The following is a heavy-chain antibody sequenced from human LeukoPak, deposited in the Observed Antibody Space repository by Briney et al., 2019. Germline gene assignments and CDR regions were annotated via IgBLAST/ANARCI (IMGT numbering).Heavy chain of an antibody. D-gene: IGHD3-16*02. CDR2: IYVTGNR. CDR3: ARHIGGGIEDMDV. J-gene: IGHJ6*03. V-gene: IGHV4-59*08. Sequence: PGGSLRLSCAASGFTFSSYWMSWDRQAPGKGLEWIGYIYVTGNRYNPYLQSRVTISVDTSRNQFFLKMSSVTAADTAVYCARHIGGGIEDMDVWGKGTKVTVSS. CDR1: GFTFSSYW.